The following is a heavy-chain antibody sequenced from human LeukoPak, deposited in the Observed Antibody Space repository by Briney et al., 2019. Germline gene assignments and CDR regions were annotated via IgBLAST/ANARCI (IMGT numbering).Heavy chain of an antibody. V-gene: IGHV4-59*01. CDR1: GGSISSYY. CDR2: IYHSGST. D-gene: IGHD2-2*02. CDR3: ARRGRYCSSTSCYSYFDY. Sequence: SETLSLTCTVSGGSISSYYWSWIQQPPGKGLEWIGYIYHSGSTNYNPSLKSRVTISVDTSKNQFSLKLSSVTAADTAVYYCARRGRYCSSTSCYSYFDYWGQGTLVTVSS. J-gene: IGHJ4*02.